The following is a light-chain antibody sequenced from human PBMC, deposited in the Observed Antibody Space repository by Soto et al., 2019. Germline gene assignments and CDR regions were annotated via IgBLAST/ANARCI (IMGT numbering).Light chain of an antibody. Sequence: IVLTQSPATMSLSPGARATLSCAARERVSSSYVAWYQMKGGLANRLLIHDAWSRASGIPDRFRGSRSGTDSTITIRGLEPEDSELYDGQQYGRSPITFGQGTRLEIK. CDR2: DAW. CDR1: ERVSSSY. J-gene: IGKJ5*01. V-gene: IGKV3D-20*01. CDR3: QQYGRSPIT.